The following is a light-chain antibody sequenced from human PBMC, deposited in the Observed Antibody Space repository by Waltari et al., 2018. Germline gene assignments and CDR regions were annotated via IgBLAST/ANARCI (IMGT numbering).Light chain of an antibody. CDR3: QHYYNIPYT. Sequence: DIVMTQSPDSLAVSLGERATINCKSSQSVFFSSNNQSYLDWYQQKPGQPPKVLIDWASTLQSVVPDRFSGSGSGTDFTLTISSLHAEDVAVYYCQHYYNIPYTFCQWTKLEI. CDR2: WAS. V-gene: IGKV4-1*01. CDR1: QSVFFSSNNQSY. J-gene: IGKJ2*01.